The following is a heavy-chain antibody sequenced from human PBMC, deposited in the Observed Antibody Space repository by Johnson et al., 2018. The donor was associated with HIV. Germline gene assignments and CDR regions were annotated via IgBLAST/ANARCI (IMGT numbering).Heavy chain of an antibody. J-gene: IGHJ3*02. CDR1: GFTVSSNY. D-gene: IGHD6-6*01. CDR3: AKDLDSSSWGAFDI. V-gene: IGHV3-66*01. Sequence: VQLVESGGGLVQPGGSLRLSCAASGFTVSSNYMSWVRQAPGKGLERVSVIYSGGSPYYADSVTGRFTISRDNSKNTLSLQMSSLRVEDTAVYYCAKDLDSSSWGAFDIWGQGTMVTVSS. CDR2: IYSGGSP.